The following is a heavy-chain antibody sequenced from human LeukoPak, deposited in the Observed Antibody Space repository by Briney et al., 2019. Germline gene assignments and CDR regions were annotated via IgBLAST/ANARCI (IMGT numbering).Heavy chain of an antibody. J-gene: IGHJ5*02. CDR3: ARPDYDFWSGYNNWFDP. CDR1: GGTFSSYA. V-gene: IGHV1-69*13. CDR2: IIPIFGTA. Sequence: SVKVSCKASGGTFSSYAISWVRQAPGQGLGLMGGIIPIFGTANYAQKFQGRVTITADESTSTAYMELSSLRSEDTAVYYCARPDYDFWSGYNNWFDPWGQGTLVTVSS. D-gene: IGHD3-3*01.